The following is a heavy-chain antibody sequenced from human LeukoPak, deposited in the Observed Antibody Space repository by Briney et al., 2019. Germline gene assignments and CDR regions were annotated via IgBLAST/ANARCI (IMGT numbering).Heavy chain of an antibody. Sequence: ASVKLSCKASGYTFTAYYMHWVRQAPRQGLEWTGLINPNSGDTKYAQKFQGRVTMTRDTSISTAYMELSSLRSDDMAVYYCAREGEDSDDTNWFDPWGQGTLVTVSS. CDR3: AREGEDSDDTNWFDP. J-gene: IGHJ5*02. D-gene: IGHD3-10*01. V-gene: IGHV1-2*02. CDR2: INPNSGDT. CDR1: GYTFTAYY.